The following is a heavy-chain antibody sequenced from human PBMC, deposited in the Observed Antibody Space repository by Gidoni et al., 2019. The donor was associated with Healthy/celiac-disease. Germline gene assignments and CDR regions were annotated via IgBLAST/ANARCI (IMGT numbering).Heavy chain of an antibody. CDR3: AKDRTMVVPAAINLDY. V-gene: IGHV3-23*01. Sequence: TISRDNSKNTLYLQMNSLRAEDTAVYYCAKDRTMVVPAAINLDYWGQGTLVTVSS. J-gene: IGHJ4*02. D-gene: IGHD2-2*01.